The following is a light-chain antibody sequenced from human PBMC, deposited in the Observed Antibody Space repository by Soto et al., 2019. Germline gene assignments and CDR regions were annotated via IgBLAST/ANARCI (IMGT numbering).Light chain of an antibody. CDR1: QSLLHSNGYNY. CDR3: MQALQTWT. V-gene: IGKV2-28*01. CDR2: LGS. Sequence: DIVMTQSPLSLPVTPGEPASISCRSSQSLLHSNGYNYLDWYLQKPGQSPQLLIYLGSNRASGVPDRFSGRGAGTDFTLKISRVEAEDVGGYYCMQALQTWTFGQGTKVEIK. J-gene: IGKJ1*01.